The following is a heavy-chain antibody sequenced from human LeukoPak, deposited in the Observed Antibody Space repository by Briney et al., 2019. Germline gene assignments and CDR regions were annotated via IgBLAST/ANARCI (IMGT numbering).Heavy chain of an antibody. V-gene: IGHV7-4-1*02. Sequence: ASVTVSCKASGYTFTSYAMNWVRQAPGQGLEWMGWINTNTGNPTYAQGFTGRFVFSLDTSVSTAYLQISSLKAEDTAVYYCARGNVISSSWYWFDPWGQGTLVTVSS. CDR3: ARGNVISSSWYWFDP. CDR1: GYTFTSYA. CDR2: INTNTGNP. D-gene: IGHD6-13*01. J-gene: IGHJ5*02.